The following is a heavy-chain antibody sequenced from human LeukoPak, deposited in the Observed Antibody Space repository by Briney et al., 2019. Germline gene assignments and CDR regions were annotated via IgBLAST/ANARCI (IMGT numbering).Heavy chain of an antibody. CDR3: ARVRGHPYFFDY. CDR1: GGSISSSSYY. D-gene: IGHD1-26*01. V-gene: IGHV4-39*07. CDR2: ISYSGSP. Sequence: SETLSLTCTVSGGSISSSSYYWGWIRQPPGKGLEWIGSISYSGSPYYNPSLKSLVTISVDTSKNQFSLKLSSVTAADTAVYYCARVRGHPYFFDYWGQGTLVTVSS. J-gene: IGHJ4*02.